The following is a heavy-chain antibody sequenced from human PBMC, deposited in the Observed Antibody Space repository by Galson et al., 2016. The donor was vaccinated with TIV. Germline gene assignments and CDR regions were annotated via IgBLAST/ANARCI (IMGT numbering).Heavy chain of an antibody. CDR3: ATPGEMTSGSEGGGHAH. J-gene: IGHJ4*02. CDR1: GGTFRRYS. V-gene: IGHV1-69*02. Sequence: SGGTFRRYSISWVRQAPGQGLEWMGRIIPMLGMTNYAQRFQGRVTITADEFTSTAYMEMSGLRGGDTAMYYCATPGEMTSGSEGGGHAHWGQGTLVTVSS. D-gene: IGHD1-26*01. CDR2: IIPMLGMT.